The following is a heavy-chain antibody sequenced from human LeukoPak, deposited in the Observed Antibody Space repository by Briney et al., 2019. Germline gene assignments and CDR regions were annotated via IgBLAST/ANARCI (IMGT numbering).Heavy chain of an antibody. D-gene: IGHD2/OR15-2a*01. CDR3: ASPRPHVGTSSRFRGVGLAFFDY. CDR1: GYTFTGYY. J-gene: IGHJ4*02. CDR2: IIPILGIA. Sequence: SVKVSCKASGYTFTGYYMHWVRQAPGQGLEWMGRIIPILGIANYAQKFQGRVTITADKSTSTAYMELSSLRSEDTAVYYCASPRPHVGTSSRFRGVGLAFFDYWGQGTLVTVSS. V-gene: IGHV1-69*02.